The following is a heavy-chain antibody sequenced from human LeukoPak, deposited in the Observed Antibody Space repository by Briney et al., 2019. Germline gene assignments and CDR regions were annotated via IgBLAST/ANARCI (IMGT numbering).Heavy chain of an antibody. J-gene: IGHJ6*03. Sequence: GASVKVSCKASGYTFTSYYMHWVRQAHGQGLEWMGIINPSGGSTSYAQKFQGRVTMTRDMSTSTVYMELSSLRSEDTAVYCCARGPRYYGYYYYYYYMDVWGKGTTVTVSS. V-gene: IGHV1-46*01. CDR3: ARGPRYYGYYYYYYYMDV. CDR1: GYTFTSYY. CDR2: INPSGGST. D-gene: IGHD3-22*01.